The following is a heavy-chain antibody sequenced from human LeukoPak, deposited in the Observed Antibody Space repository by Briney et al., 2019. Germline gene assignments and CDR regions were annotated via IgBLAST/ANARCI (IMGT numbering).Heavy chain of an antibody. J-gene: IGHJ6*03. CDR3: ARVVITDYYHYMDV. CDR1: GYTFTSYD. V-gene: IGHV1-8*01. CDR2: MNPNSGNT. Sequence: ASVKVSCKASGYTFTSYDINWVRQATGQGLEWMGWMNPNSGNTGYAQKFQGRVTMTTDTSTSIGYMELRSLRSDDTAVYYCARVVITDYYHYMDVWGKGTTVTVSS. D-gene: IGHD3-22*01.